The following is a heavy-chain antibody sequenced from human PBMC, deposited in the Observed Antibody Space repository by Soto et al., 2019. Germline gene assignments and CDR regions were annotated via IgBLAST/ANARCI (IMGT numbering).Heavy chain of an antibody. Sequence: SETLSLTCTVSGGSITSYYWSWVRQPPGKGLEWIGDIHYSGSINYNPSLKSRVTISTDTSKNQFSLNLSSVTAADTAVYYCARTDIVVVPAAGPGPADYWGQGTLVTVSS. CDR3: ARTDIVVVPAAGPGPADY. V-gene: IGHV4-59*01. CDR2: IHYSGSI. J-gene: IGHJ4*02. D-gene: IGHD2-2*01. CDR1: GGSITSYY.